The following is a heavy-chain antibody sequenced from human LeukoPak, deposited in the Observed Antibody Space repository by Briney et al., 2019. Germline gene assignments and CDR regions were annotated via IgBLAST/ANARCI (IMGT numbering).Heavy chain of an antibody. Sequence: ASVKVSCKVSGYTLTELSMHWVRQAPGKGLVWMGGFDPEDGETIYAQKFQGRVTMTEDTSTDTAYMELSSLRSEDTAVYYCATEHYGDYSPYYYYGMDVWGQGTTVTVSS. D-gene: IGHD4-17*01. J-gene: IGHJ6*02. V-gene: IGHV1-24*01. CDR2: FDPEDGET. CDR1: GYTLTELS. CDR3: ATEHYGDYSPYYYYGMDV.